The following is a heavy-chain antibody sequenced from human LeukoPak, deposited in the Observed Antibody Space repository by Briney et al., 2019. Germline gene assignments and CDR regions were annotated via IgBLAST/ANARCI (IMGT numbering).Heavy chain of an antibody. CDR3: AKVSLTYSSGWYDAFDI. CDR1: GFTLSSYG. J-gene: IGHJ3*02. Sequence: GGSLRLSCAASGFTLSSYGMHWVRQAPGKGLEWVAVISYDGSNKYYADSVKGRFTISRDNSKNTLYLQMNSLRAEDTAVYYCAKVSLTYSSGWYDAFDIWGQGTMVTVSS. CDR2: ISYDGSNK. D-gene: IGHD6-19*01. V-gene: IGHV3-30*18.